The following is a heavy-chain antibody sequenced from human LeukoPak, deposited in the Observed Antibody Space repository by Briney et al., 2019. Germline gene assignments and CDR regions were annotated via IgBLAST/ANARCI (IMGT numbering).Heavy chain of an antibody. D-gene: IGHD3-22*01. V-gene: IGHV3-30-3*01. CDR1: GFTFSSYA. CDR3: ARDKRRWLLLKY. CDR2: ISYDGSNK. Sequence: GGSLRLSCAASGFTFSSYAMHWVRQAPGKGLEWVAVISYDGSNKYYADSVKGRFTISRDNSKSTLYLQMNSLRAEDTAVYYCARDKRRWLLLKYWGQGTLVTVSS. J-gene: IGHJ4*02.